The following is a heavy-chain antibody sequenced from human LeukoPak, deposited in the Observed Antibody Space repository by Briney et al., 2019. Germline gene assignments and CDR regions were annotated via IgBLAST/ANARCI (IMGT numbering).Heavy chain of an antibody. J-gene: IGHJ6*02. CDR2: IYYSGST. Sequence: SQTLSLTCTVSGGSISSGGYYWSWIRQHPGKGLEWIGYIYYSGSTYYNPSLKSRVTISVDTSKNQFSLKLSSVTAADTAVYYCARGHGRRYCSSTSCLNYYYYGMDVWGQGTTVTVSS. V-gene: IGHV4-31*03. CDR3: ARGHGRRYCSSTSCLNYYYYGMDV. D-gene: IGHD2-2*01. CDR1: GGSISSGGYY.